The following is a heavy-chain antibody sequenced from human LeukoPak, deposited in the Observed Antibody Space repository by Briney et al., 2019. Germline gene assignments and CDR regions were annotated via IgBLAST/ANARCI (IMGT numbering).Heavy chain of an antibody. D-gene: IGHD6-19*01. CDR2: IYYSGST. V-gene: IGHV4-59*01. Sequence: YYWSWIRQPPGKGLEWIGYIYYSGSTNYNPSLKSRVTISVDTSKNQFSLKLSSVTAADTAVYYCARISSGWELDYWGQGTLVTVSS. J-gene: IGHJ4*02. CDR1: YY. CDR3: ARISSGWELDY.